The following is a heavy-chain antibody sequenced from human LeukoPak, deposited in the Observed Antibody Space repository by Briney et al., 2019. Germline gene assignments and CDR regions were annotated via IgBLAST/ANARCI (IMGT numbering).Heavy chain of an antibody. V-gene: IGHV1-46*01. D-gene: IGHD3-22*01. Sequence: ASVKVSCKASGYTFTSYYMHWVRQAPGQGLEWMEIINPSGGSTSYAQKFQGRVTMTRDTSTSTVYMELSSLRSEDTAVYYCARGVNYYDSSGYYSYYYYYMDVWGKGTTVTISS. CDR3: ARGVNYYDSSGYYSYYYYYMDV. CDR1: GYTFTSYY. J-gene: IGHJ6*03. CDR2: INPSGGST.